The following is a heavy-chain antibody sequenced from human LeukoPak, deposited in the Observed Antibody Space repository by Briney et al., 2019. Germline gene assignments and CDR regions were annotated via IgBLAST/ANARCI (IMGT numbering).Heavy chain of an antibody. CDR1: GFPFSSYG. V-gene: IGHV3-30*18. CDR2: ISYDGSNK. J-gene: IGHJ4*02. CDR3: AKDQGRDTAMVGTNTNQDY. D-gene: IGHD5-18*01. Sequence: GGSLRLSCSASGFPFSSYGMHWVRPAPGKGLEWVAVISYDGSNKYYADSVKGRFTISRDNSKNTLYLQMNSLRAEDTAVYYCAKDQGRDTAMVGTNTNQDYWGQGTLVTVSS.